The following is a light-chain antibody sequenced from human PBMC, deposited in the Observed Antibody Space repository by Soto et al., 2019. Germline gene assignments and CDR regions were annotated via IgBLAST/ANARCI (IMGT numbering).Light chain of an antibody. CDR1: QSISFY. V-gene: IGKV1-39*01. J-gene: IGKJ1*01. CDR2: ATS. CDR3: QQSYSPPPWA. Sequence: DSQMTQSPSSLSATVGDRVTITCRASQSISFYLNWYQQKPGKAPNLLIYATSSLQSGVPSRFSGSGSGTDFNLTISSLQPEDFATYYCQQSYSPPPWAFGQGTKVDIK.